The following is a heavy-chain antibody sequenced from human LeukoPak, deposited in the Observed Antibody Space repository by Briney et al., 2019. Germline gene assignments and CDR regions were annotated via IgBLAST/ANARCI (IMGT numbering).Heavy chain of an antibody. CDR2: ISRNGAVT. D-gene: IGHD5-18*01. J-gene: IGHJ4*02. Sequence: GGSLRLSCAASGLIFDDYTMHWVRQAPGKGLEWVSLISRNGAVTKYADSVRGRFTVSRDNAKNSLHLQMNSLRAEDTAVYYCARVGRGELWLAFDYWGQGTLVTVSS. V-gene: IGHV3-43*01. CDR3: ARVGRGELWLAFDY. CDR1: GLIFDDYT.